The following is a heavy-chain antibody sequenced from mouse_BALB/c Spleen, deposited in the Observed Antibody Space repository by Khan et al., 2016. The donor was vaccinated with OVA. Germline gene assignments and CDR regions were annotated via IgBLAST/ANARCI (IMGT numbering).Heavy chain of an antibody. V-gene: IGHV1S81*02. CDR3: SRSGYGTFAY. CDR2: INPSNGGT. CDR1: GYTFTNYY. Sequence: QVKLKQSGAELVKPGASVRLSCKASGYTFTNYYLYWVKQRPGHGLEWIGDINPSNGGTNFNEKFKNKVTLTVDKSSSTAYMQLSSLTSEDSAVYYCSRSGYGTFAYWGQGTLVTVSA. D-gene: IGHD2-1*01. J-gene: IGHJ3*01.